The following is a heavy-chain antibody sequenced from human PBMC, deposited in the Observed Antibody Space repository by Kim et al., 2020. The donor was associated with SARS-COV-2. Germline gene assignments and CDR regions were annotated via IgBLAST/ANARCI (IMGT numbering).Heavy chain of an antibody. CDR3: AKSHIVVVPAAMGWVDY. D-gene: IGHD2-2*01. Sequence: GGSLRLSCAASGFTFSSYAMSWVRQAPGKGLEWVSAISGSGGSTYYADSVKGRFTISRDNSKNTLYLQMNSLRADDTAVYYCAKSHIVVVPAAMGWVDYWGQGTLVTVSS. CDR2: ISGSGGST. J-gene: IGHJ4*02. V-gene: IGHV3-23*01. CDR1: GFTFSSYA.